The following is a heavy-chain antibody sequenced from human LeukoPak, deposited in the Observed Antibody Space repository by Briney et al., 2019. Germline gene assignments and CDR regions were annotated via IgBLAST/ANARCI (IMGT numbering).Heavy chain of an antibody. D-gene: IGHD5-12*01. CDR2: ISYSGST. CDR1: GGSIRSSPHY. J-gene: IGHJ4*02. V-gene: IGHV4-39*01. CDR3: ARHTYSGYDLAY. Sequence: PSETLSLTCTVSGGSIRSSPHYWGWIRQPPGKGLEWIGSISYSGSTYYNPSLKSRVTISVDTSKNQFSLKLTSVTAADTAVYYCARHTYSGYDLAYWGQGTLATVSS.